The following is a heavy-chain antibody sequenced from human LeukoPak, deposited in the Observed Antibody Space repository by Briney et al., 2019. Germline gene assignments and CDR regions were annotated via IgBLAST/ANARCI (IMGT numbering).Heavy chain of an antibody. V-gene: IGHV3-21*01. CDR1: GFTFSSYS. D-gene: IGHD3-10*01. Sequence: GGSLRLSCAASGFTFSSYSMNWVRQAPGKGLEWVSSISSSSSYIYYADSVKGRFTISRDNAKNSLYLQMNSLRAEDTAVYYCARDKRSPWPEGSGSYYSQQLYYYNMDVWGKGTTVTVSS. J-gene: IGHJ6*03. CDR3: ARDKRSPWPEGSGSYYSQQLYYYNMDV. CDR2: ISSSSSYI.